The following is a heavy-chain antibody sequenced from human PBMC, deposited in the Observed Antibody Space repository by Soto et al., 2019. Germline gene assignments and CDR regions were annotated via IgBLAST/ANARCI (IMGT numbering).Heavy chain of an antibody. Sequence: GASVNVSCKASGYTFTGHYMHWVRQATGQGLEWMGWMNPNSGNTGYAQKFQGRVTMTRNTSISTAYMELSSLRSEDTAVYYCARERGGIDYWGQGTLVTVSS. V-gene: IGHV1-8*02. D-gene: IGHD3-10*01. CDR1: GYTFTGHY. J-gene: IGHJ4*02. CDR2: MNPNSGNT. CDR3: ARERGGIDY.